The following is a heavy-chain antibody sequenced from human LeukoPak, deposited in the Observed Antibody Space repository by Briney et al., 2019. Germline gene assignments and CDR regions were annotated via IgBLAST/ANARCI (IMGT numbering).Heavy chain of an antibody. V-gene: IGHV5-51*01. CDR2: IYPGDSGP. D-gene: IGHD1-26*01. Sequence: KNGESLKFSCKVSGYSFTSYCIGWVRQMPGKGLEWMGIIYPGDSGPTYSPSFQGQVTISVDKSINTAYLQWSSLQASDTAMYYCGMSGDRVPLQDDVFDVWGQGTMVTVST. CDR1: GYSFTSYC. J-gene: IGHJ3*01. CDR3: GMSGDRVPLQDDVFDV.